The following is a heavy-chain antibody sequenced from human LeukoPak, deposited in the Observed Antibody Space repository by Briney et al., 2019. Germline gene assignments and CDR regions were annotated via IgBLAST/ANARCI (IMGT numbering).Heavy chain of an antibody. CDR1: GGSIRSGSHY. Sequence: PSETLSLTCTVSGGSIRSGSHYWAWLRQPPGKGLEWIGSIYYSGSTYYNPSLANPVTISIYTSKNHFSLNLSSLSAADTSVYYCAKRDDSGGNLVDLWGQGTLVTVS. J-gene: IGHJ4*02. CDR3: AKRDDSGGNLVDL. CDR2: IYYSGST. D-gene: IGHD3-22*01. V-gene: IGHV4-39*02.